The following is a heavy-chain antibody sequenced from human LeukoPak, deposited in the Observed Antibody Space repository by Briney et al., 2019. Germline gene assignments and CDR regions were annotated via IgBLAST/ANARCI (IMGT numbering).Heavy chain of an antibody. CDR3: AKDPTHYRVWDYYETIGLSY. CDR2: IRYDGSNK. D-gene: IGHD3-22*01. J-gene: IGHJ4*02. Sequence: GGSLRLSCAGSGFSFSSYGMHWVRQAPGKGLEWVAFIRYDGSNKYYADSVKGRFTISRDNSKNTLNLQMNSLRVEDTAVYYCAKDPTHYRVWDYYETIGLSYWGQGTLVTVSS. V-gene: IGHV3-30*02. CDR1: GFSFSSYG.